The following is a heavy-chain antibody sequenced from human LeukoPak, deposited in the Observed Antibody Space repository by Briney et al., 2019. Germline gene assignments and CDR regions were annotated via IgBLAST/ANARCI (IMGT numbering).Heavy chain of an antibody. J-gene: IGHJ5*02. CDR2: IDSKGGGI. CDR1: GGSSSSGSYY. V-gene: IGHV3-23*01. D-gene: IGHD3-22*01. CDR3: ARAGDSSGYSLHP. Sequence: PSETLSLTCTVSGGSSSSGSYYWGWIRQPPGKGLEWVSAIDSKGGGIYYADSVKGRFTISRDNSKNTLYLQMNSLRAEDTAVYYCARAGDSSGYSLHPWGQGTLVTVSS.